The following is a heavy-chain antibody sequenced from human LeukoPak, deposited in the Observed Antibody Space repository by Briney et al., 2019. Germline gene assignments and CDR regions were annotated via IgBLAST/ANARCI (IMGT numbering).Heavy chain of an antibody. CDR2: ISSSNNFR. CDR1: GFTFSNYG. CDR3: ARPRYYDSSGYYFDI. J-gene: IGHJ3*02. Sequence: KTGGSLRLSCAASGFTFSNYGMSWIRQAPGKGLEWVSYISSSNNFRNYADSVKGRFTISRDNAKNSLYLQMNSLRAEDTAVYYCARPRYYDSSGYYFDIWGQGTMVTVSS. V-gene: IGHV3-11*03. D-gene: IGHD3-22*01.